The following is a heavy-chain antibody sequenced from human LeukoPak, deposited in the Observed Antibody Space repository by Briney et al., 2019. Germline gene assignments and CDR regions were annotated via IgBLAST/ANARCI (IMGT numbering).Heavy chain of an antibody. CDR3: ARSLVTAPRPFDY. D-gene: IGHD2-21*02. Sequence: SETLSLTCTVSGGSISSGGYFWSWIRQHPGKGLEWIGYIYYSGSTYYNPSLKSRVTISVDTSKNQFSLKLSSVTAADTAVYYCARSLVTAPRPFDYWGQGTLVTVSS. J-gene: IGHJ4*02. CDR2: IYYSGST. CDR1: GGSISSGGYF. V-gene: IGHV4-31*03.